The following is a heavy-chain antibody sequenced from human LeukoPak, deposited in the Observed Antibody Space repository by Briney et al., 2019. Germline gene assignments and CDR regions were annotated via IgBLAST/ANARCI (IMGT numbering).Heavy chain of an antibody. CDR3: ASTNVDTAMVSYHMDV. V-gene: IGHV1-8*01. CDR1: GYTFTSYD. J-gene: IGHJ6*03. Sequence: GASVKVSCKASGYTFTSYDINWVRQATGQGLEWMGWMNPNSGNTGYAQKFQGRVTMTRNTSISTAYMELSSLRSEDTAVYYCASTNVDTAMVSYHMDVWGKGTTVTVSS. CDR2: MNPNSGNT. D-gene: IGHD5-18*01.